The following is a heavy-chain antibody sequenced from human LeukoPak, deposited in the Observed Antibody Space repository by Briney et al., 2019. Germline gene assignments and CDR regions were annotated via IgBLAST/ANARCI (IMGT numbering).Heavy chain of an antibody. CDR3: ARGLSGYSGYAESDY. Sequence: ASVKASCKASGYTFTGYYMHWVRQAPGQGLEWMGWINPNSGGTNYAQKFQGRVTMTRDTSISTAYMELSRLRSDDTAVYYCARGLSGYSGYAESDYWGQGTLVTVSS. CDR2: INPNSGGT. V-gene: IGHV1-2*02. D-gene: IGHD5-12*01. J-gene: IGHJ4*02. CDR1: GYTFTGYY.